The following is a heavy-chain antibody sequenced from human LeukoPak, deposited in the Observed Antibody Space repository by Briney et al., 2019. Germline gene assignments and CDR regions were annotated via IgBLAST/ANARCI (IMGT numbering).Heavy chain of an antibody. Sequence: ASVKVSCKASGYTFTSYDINWVRQATGQGLEWMGWMNPNSGNQGSAQKFKGGVTITRNSSISTAYMELGSLRSEDTAVYYCARSPERSGSKYYYYYMDVWGKGTTVTVSS. J-gene: IGHJ6*03. CDR1: GYTFTSYD. CDR2: MNPNSGNQ. CDR3: ARSPERSGSKYYYYYMDV. V-gene: IGHV1-8*03. D-gene: IGHD3-3*01.